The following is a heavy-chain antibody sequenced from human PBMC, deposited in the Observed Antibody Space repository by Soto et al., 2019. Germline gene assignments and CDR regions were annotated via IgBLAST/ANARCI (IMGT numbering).Heavy chain of an antibody. V-gene: IGHV4-59*01. J-gene: IGHJ4*02. Sequence: SETLSLTCTVSGGSISSYYWSWIRQPPGKGLEWIGYIYYSGSTNYNPSLKSRVTISVDTSKNQISLKLSSVTAADTAVYYCARRYAGNFDYWGQGTLVTVSS. CDR2: IYYSGST. CDR3: ARRYAGNFDY. D-gene: IGHD2-8*01. CDR1: GGSISSYY.